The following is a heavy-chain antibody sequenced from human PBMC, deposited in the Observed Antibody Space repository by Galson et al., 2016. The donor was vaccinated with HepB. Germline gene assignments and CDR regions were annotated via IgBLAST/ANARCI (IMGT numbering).Heavy chain of an antibody. J-gene: IGHJ1*01. CDR3: LKEYPQEAVA. CDR1: GFTFSSCA. V-gene: IGHV3-23*01. D-gene: IGHD6-19*01. Sequence: SLRLSCAASGFTFSSCAMSWVRQAPGKGLEWVSGISRSGNSTYYADSMRGRFTNSRDNSKNMLSLQMSSLRAEDTALYYCLKEYPQEAVAWGKGTLVTVSS. CDR2: ISRSGNST.